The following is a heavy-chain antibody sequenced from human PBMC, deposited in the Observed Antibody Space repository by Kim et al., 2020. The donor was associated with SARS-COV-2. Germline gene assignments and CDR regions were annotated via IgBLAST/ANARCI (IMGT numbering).Heavy chain of an antibody. CDR3: ARGNDANSRVYDY. CDR2: IWYDASKK. V-gene: IGHV3-33*01. D-gene: IGHD1-1*01. J-gene: IGHJ4*02. CDR1: GFTFRSYG. Sequence: VGSLRLSCAASGFTFRSYGMHWVRQAPGKGPEWVAVIWYDASKKYYIDSVKGRFTISRDNSKNTLFLQMDTLRAEDTAIYYCARGNDANSRVYDYWGQGTLVTVSS.